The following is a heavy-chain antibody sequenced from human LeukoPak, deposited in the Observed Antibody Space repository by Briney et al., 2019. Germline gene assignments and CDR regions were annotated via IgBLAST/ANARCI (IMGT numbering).Heavy chain of an antibody. J-gene: IGHJ6*03. CDR3: AKEVEGVRATTAYYYYYMDV. D-gene: IGHD1-26*01. CDR2: ISYDGSNK. V-gene: IGHV3-30*18. CDR1: GFTFSSYS. Sequence: GGSLRLSCAASGFTFSSYSMNWVRQAPGKGLEWVAVISYDGSNKYYADSVKGRFTISRDNSKNTLYLQMNSLRAEDTAVYYWAKEVEGVRATTAYYYYYMDVWGKGTTVTVSS.